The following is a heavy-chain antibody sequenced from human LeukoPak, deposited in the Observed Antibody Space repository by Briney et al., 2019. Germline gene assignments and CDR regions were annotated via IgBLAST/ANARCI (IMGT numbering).Heavy chain of an antibody. J-gene: IGHJ4*02. CDR1: GGSISNGYW. D-gene: IGHD1-1*01. CDR2: ISHSGDT. V-gene: IGHV4-4*02. CDR3: ARNAAYNLDS. Sequence: SETLSLTCAVSGGSISNGYWWSWVRQPPGKGLEWIGEISHSGDTNYNPSLKSRATISVDKSKNLFSLNLNSMSAADTAVYYCARNAAYNLDSWGQGTLVTVSS.